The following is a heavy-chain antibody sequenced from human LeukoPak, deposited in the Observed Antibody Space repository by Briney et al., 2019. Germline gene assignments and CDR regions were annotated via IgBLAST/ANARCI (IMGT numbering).Heavy chain of an antibody. D-gene: IGHD3-10*01. Sequence: GGSLRLSCAASGFTFSSYAMSWVRQAPGKGLEWVSVIYSGGSTYYADSVKGRFTISRDNSKNTLYLQMNSLRAEDTAVYYCVLLSLTPGWGQGTLVTVSS. CDR2: IYSGGST. CDR1: GFTFSSYA. J-gene: IGHJ4*02. CDR3: VLLSLTPG. V-gene: IGHV3-66*01.